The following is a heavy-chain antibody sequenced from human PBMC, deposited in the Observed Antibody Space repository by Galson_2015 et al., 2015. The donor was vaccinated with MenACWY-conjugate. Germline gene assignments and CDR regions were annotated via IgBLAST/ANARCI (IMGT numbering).Heavy chain of an antibody. D-gene: IGHD3-3*01. CDR2: IRETGSL. Sequence: ETLSLTCTVSGAAISIHHWSWFRQPPGKGLEWIAYIRETGSLKDNPSLKSRVTMYADKSNNQFPLRLISETAADTAVYYCARLPTWGSSFGYFDYWGQGILVAVSS. J-gene: IGHJ4*02. V-gene: IGHV4-4*08. CDR3: ARLPTWGSSFGYFDY. CDR1: GAAISIHH.